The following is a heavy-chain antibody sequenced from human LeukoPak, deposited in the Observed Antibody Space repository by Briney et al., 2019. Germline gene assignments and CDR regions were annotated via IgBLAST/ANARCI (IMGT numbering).Heavy chain of an antibody. Sequence: ASVKVSCKASGYTFTGYYVHWGRQAPGQGLEWMGWISPNSGGTNYAQKFQGRVTMTRDTSISTAYMELSSLRSDDTALYYCATGGDTYDDYGYWGQGTLVTVSS. J-gene: IGHJ4*02. CDR3: ATGGDTYDDYGY. D-gene: IGHD3-16*01. CDR2: ISPNSGGT. V-gene: IGHV1-2*02. CDR1: GYTFTGYY.